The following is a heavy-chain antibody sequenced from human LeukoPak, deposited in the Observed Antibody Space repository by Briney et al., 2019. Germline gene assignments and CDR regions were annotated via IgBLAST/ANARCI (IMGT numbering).Heavy chain of an antibody. Sequence: ASVKVSCKASGYTFTNYAIHWVRQAPGQGLEWMGWINAGNGKTKYSQKFQGRVTITRDTSASTAYMELSSLRSEDTAGYYCARDLKQFGGWFDYWGQGTLVTVSS. J-gene: IGHJ4*02. V-gene: IGHV1-3*01. CDR1: GYTFTNYA. D-gene: IGHD6-19*01. CDR3: ARDLKQFGGWFDY. CDR2: INAGNGKT.